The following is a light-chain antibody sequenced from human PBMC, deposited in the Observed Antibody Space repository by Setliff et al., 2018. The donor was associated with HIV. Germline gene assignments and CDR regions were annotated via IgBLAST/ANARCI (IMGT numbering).Light chain of an antibody. J-gene: IGLJ1*01. V-gene: IGLV2-14*03. CDR3: ASYRSPATYV. Sequence: QSALTQPASMSGSPGQSITLSCTGTDSDIGNYNYVSWYQQHPGKAPKLLIYVVTNRPSGVSNRFSGSKSGNTASLTISGLQTEDEADYFCASYRSPATYVFGIGTKVTV. CDR2: VVT. CDR1: DSDIGNYNY.